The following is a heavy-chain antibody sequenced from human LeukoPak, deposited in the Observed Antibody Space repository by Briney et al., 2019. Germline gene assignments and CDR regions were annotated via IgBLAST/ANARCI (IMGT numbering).Heavy chain of an antibody. CDR2: ISNNGGRT. Sequence: PGGSLRLSCAASGFTFSSYAMHWVRQAPGKGLEYVSAISNNGGRTYHANSVKGRFTISRDNSKNTLYLQMGSLRTEDMAVYYCAKGIVATILDWFDPWGQGTLVTVSS. J-gene: IGHJ5*02. CDR1: GFTFSSYA. V-gene: IGHV3-64*01. CDR3: AKGIVATILDWFDP. D-gene: IGHD5-12*01.